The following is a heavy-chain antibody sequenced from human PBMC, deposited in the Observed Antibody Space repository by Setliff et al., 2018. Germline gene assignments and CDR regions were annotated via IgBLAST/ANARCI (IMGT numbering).Heavy chain of an antibody. V-gene: IGHV4-39*07. CDR3: ARVDFTMIQGVIGH. Sequence: KPSETLSLTCTVSGGSVSSASHYWCWSRQAPGKGLEWGGSVYYSGYTYHKPSLQSRVTMSVDTSKNQFSLKLTSVTAADTAVYYCARVDFTMIQGVIGHWGQGTLVTVSS. CDR1: GGSVSSASHY. D-gene: IGHD3-10*01. J-gene: IGHJ1*01. CDR2: VYYSGYT.